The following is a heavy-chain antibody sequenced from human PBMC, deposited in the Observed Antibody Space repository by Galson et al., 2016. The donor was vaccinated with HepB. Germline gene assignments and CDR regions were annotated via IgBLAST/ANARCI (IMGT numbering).Heavy chain of an antibody. CDR1: GFTFTNYV. Sequence: SLRLSCAASGFTFTNYVMTWVRQTPGKGLEWVAVISYDGSNKYYADSVKGRFTISRDNSKNTLYLQMNSLRAEDTAVYYCAKDSNWLGIVVVPAEIDYWGQGTLVTVSS. J-gene: IGHJ4*02. V-gene: IGHV3-30*18. CDR2: ISYDGSNK. D-gene: IGHD2-2*01. CDR3: AKDSNWLGIVVVPAEIDY.